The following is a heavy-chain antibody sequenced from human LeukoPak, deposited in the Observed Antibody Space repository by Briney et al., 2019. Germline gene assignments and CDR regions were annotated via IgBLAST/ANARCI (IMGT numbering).Heavy chain of an antibody. D-gene: IGHD4-17*01. CDR2: IYSGGST. CDR1: GFSFADAW. Sequence: GGSLRLSCAASGFSFADAWMNWVRQAPGKGLEWVSVIYSGGSTYYADSVKGRFTISRDNSKNTLYLQMNSLRAEDTAVYYCARLYYGPPHFDYWGQGTLVTVSS. J-gene: IGHJ4*02. V-gene: IGHV3-53*01. CDR3: ARLYYGPPHFDY.